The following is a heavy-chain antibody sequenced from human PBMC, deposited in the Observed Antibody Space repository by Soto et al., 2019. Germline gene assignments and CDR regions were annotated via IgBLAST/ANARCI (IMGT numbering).Heavy chain of an antibody. D-gene: IGHD5-18*01. CDR3: ASPRGYSYCYRDWYFDL. V-gene: IGHV4-34*01. J-gene: IGHJ2*01. CDR1: GGSFSGYY. CDR2: INPSGST. Sequence: SETLSLTCAVSGGSFSGYYWSWIRQPPGKGLEWIGEINPSGSTNYNPSLKSRVTISVDTSKNQFSLKLSSVTAADTAVYYCASPRGYSYCYRDWYFDLWGRGALFT.